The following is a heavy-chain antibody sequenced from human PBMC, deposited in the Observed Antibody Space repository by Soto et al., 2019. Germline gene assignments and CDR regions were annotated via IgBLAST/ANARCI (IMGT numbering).Heavy chain of an antibody. V-gene: IGHV4-30-2*01. CDR1: GGSISSGGYS. J-gene: IGHJ4*02. D-gene: IGHD6-13*01. Sequence: SETLSLTCAVSGGSISSGGYSWSWIRQPPGKGLEWIGYIYHSGSTYYNPSLKSRVTISVDRSKNQFSLKLSSVTAADTAVYYCARAVWQQLVPFDYWGQGTLVTVSS. CDR2: IYHSGST. CDR3: ARAVWQQLVPFDY.